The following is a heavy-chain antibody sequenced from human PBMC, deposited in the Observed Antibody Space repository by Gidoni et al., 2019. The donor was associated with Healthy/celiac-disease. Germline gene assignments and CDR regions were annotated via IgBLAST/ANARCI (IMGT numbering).Heavy chain of an antibody. Sequence: EVQLVQSGAEVKKPGESLKIYCKGSGYSFSSFWIGWVRQMPGKGLEWMGIIYPGDSDTRYSPSFQGQVTISVDKSISTAYLQWSSLKASDTAMYYCARHPFNDYAGFGINFYGMDVWGQGTTVTVSS. CDR1: GYSFSSFW. CDR3: ARHPFNDYAGFGINFYGMDV. V-gene: IGHV5-51*01. D-gene: IGHD4-17*01. J-gene: IGHJ6*02. CDR2: IYPGDSDT.